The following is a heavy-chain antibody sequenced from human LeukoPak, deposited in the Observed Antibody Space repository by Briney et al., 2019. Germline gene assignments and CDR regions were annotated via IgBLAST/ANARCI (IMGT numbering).Heavy chain of an antibody. V-gene: IGHV3-9*01. J-gene: IGHJ6*02. CDR1: GFTFHDYA. CDR2: ISWNSGSI. Sequence: GRSLRLSCAASGFTFHDYAMHWVRQAPGKGLEWVSGISWNSGSIGYADSVKGRFTISRDNAKNSLYLQMNSLRAEDTALYYCAKDINLAMAGTFYYYGMDVWSQGTTVTVSS. CDR3: AKDINLAMAGTFYYYGMDV. D-gene: IGHD6-19*01.